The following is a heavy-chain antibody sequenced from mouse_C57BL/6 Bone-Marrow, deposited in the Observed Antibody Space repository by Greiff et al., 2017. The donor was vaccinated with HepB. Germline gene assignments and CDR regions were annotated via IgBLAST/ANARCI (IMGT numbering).Heavy chain of an antibody. J-gene: IGHJ4*01. CDR3: ARRVIYYGNYGAMDY. CDR1: GFTFSSYG. CDR2: ISSGGSYT. V-gene: IGHV5-6*01. D-gene: IGHD2-1*01. Sequence: EVQWVESGGDLVKPGGSLKLSCAASGFTFSSYGMSWVRQTPDKRLEWVATISSGGSYTYYPDSVKGRFTISRDNAKNTLYLQMSSLKSEDTAMYYCARRVIYYGNYGAMDYWGQGTSVTVSS.